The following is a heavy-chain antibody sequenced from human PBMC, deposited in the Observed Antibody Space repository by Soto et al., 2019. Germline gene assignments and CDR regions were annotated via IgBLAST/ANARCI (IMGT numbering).Heavy chain of an antibody. V-gene: IGHV3-30*18. D-gene: IGHD3-10*01. J-gene: IGHJ6*02. Sequence: QVQLVESGGGVVQPGRSLRLSCAASGFTFSSYGMHWVRQAPGKGLEWVAIISYDGSNTYYADSVKGRFTISRDNSKNTLYLQMNSLRAEDTAVYYCAQPYGSGYYYSSRPNNYYGMDVWGQGTTVTVSS. CDR1: GFTFSSYG. CDR2: ISYDGSNT. CDR3: AQPYGSGYYYSSRPNNYYGMDV.